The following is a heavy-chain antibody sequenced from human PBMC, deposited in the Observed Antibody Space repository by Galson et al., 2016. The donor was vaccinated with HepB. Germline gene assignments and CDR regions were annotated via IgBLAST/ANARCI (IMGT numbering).Heavy chain of an antibody. D-gene: IGHD3-16*01. J-gene: IGHJ4*02. CDR1: GFAFSTSG. CDR3: GKHGGFDY. CDR2: ITGTGATA. Sequence: SLRLSCAASGFAFSTSGMSWVRQTPGRGLEWVSGITGTGATAHYADSVKGRYTISRGNSKNTLYVYMNSLRADDTAVYYCGKHGGFDYWGQGALVTVSS. V-gene: IGHV3-23*01.